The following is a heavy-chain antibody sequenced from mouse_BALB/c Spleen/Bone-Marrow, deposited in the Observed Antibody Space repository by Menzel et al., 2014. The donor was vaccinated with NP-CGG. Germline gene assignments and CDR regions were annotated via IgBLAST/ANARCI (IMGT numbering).Heavy chain of an antibody. J-gene: IGHJ4*01. CDR3: SSYAMDY. V-gene: IGHV14-3*02. CDR2: IDPANGNT. Sequence: DVKLQESGAELVKPGASVKLSCTASGFNIKDTYMHWVKQRPEQGLGWIGRIDPANGNTKYDPKFQGKATITADTSSNTAYLQLSSLTSEDTAVYYGSSYAMDYWGQGTSVTVSS. CDR1: GFNIKDTY.